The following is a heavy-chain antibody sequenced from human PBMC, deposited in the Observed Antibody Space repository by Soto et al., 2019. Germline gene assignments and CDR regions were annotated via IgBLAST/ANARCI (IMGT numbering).Heavy chain of an antibody. CDR1: GFTFSNAW. V-gene: IGHV3-15*01. D-gene: IGHD3-22*01. Sequence: EVQLVESGGGLVKPGGSVRLSCAASGFTFSNAWMSWVRQAPGKGLEWVGRIKSKSAGGTTEYDAPVKDRFTISGDDSKNTLYLQMNSLKIEDTAVYYCARGHRSSGKIFDSWGQGTLVTVSS. CDR2: IKSKSAGGTT. J-gene: IGHJ4*02. CDR3: ARGHRSSGKIFDS.